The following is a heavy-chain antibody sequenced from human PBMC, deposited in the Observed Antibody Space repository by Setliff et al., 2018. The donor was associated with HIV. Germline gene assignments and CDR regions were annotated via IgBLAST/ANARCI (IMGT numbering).Heavy chain of an antibody. CDR3: ATVGPTIWGAFDI. CDR1: GSTLTNYH. Sequence: ASVKVSCKASGSTLTNYHMHWVRQAPGQGLEWMGVINPSGGITTYAQKFQGRVTMTEDTSTDTAYMELSSLRSEDTAVYYCATVGPTIWGAFDIWGQGTMVTVSS. CDR2: INPSGGIT. J-gene: IGHJ3*02. D-gene: IGHD3-16*01. V-gene: IGHV1-46*01.